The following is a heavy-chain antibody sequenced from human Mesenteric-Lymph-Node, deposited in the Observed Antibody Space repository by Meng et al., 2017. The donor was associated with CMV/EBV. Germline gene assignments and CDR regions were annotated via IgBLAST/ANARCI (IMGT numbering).Heavy chain of an antibody. Sequence: GESLKISCAASGVTFTDYSMHWVRQGPGKGLEWVSSISGSGDSWYVDSVKGRFTVSRDDSKNTLYLQMNSLRAGDTAVYYCAKGRMSMIMFGAVLVLWGQGTLVTVSS. CDR1: GVTFTDYS. V-gene: IGHV3-23*01. D-gene: IGHD3-16*01. J-gene: IGHJ5*02. CDR2: ISGSGDS. CDR3: AKGRMSMIMFGAVLVL.